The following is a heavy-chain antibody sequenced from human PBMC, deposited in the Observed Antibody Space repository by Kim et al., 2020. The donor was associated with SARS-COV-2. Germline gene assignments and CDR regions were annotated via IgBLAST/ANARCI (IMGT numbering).Heavy chain of an antibody. D-gene: IGHD6-13*01. V-gene: IGHV4-39*01. CDR2: IYYSGST. CDR3: ASLLDSSSWFHYYGMDV. J-gene: IGHJ6*02. CDR1: GGSISSSSYY. Sequence: SETLSLTCTVSGGSISSSSYYWGWIRQPPGKGLEWIGSIYYSGSTYYNPSLKSRVTISVDTSKNQFSLKLSSVTAADTAVYYCASLLDSSSWFHYYGMDVWGQGTTVTVSS.